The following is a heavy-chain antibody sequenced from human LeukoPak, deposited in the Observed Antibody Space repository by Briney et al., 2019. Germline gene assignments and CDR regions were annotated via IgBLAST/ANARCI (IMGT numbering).Heavy chain of an antibody. D-gene: IGHD3-3*01. CDR2: IIPIFGTA. V-gene: IGHV1-69*05. CDR1: GGTFSSYA. CDR3: ARVGLRFLEWLFIDY. J-gene: IGHJ4*02. Sequence: SVKVSCKASGGTFSSYAISWVRQAPGQGLEWMGGIIPIFGTANCAQKFQGRVTITTDESTSTAYMELSSLRSEDTAVYYCARVGLRFLEWLFIDYWGQGTLVTVSS.